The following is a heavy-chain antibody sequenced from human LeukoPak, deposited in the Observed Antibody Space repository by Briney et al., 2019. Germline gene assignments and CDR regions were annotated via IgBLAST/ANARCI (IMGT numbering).Heavy chain of an antibody. CDR3: ARHVGRCSSTSCQYYYMDV. Sequence: GESLKISCKGSGYSFTSYWIGWVRQMPGKGLEWMGIIYPGDSDTRYSPSFQGQVTISADKSISTAYLQWSSLKASDTATYYCARHVGRCSSTSCQYYYMDVWGKGTTVTVSS. CDR2: IYPGDSDT. D-gene: IGHD2-2*01. CDR1: GYSFTSYW. J-gene: IGHJ6*03. V-gene: IGHV5-51*01.